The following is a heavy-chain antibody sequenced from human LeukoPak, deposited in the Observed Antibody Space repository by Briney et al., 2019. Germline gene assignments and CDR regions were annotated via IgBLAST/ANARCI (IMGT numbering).Heavy chain of an antibody. V-gene: IGHV3-64*01. D-gene: IGHD3-10*01. J-gene: IGHJ4*02. Sequence: PGGSLRLSCAASGFTFSSYAMHWVRQAPGKGLEYVSAISSNGGSTYYANSVKGRFTISRDNSKKTVDLQMHSLRAEDTAVYYCAKASVWTMVRVVSYFDEWGQGIQVTVSS. CDR1: GFTFSSYA. CDR2: ISSNGGST. CDR3: AKASVWTMVRVVSYFDE.